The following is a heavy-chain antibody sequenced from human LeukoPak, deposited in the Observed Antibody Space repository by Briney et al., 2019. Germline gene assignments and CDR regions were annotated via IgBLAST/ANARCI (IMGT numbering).Heavy chain of an antibody. V-gene: IGHV4-38-2*02. D-gene: IGHD4-23*01. CDR1: DYSIRRGYY. CDR3: AREGYDGNSENFDY. J-gene: IGHJ4*02. Sequence: PSETLSLTCAVSDYSIRRGYYWGWIRQSPGKGLEWIGSIFHSGSTYYNPSLQSRVTISVDTSKNQFSLKVRSVTATDTAVYYCAREGYDGNSENFDYRGQGTLITVSS. CDR2: IFHSGST.